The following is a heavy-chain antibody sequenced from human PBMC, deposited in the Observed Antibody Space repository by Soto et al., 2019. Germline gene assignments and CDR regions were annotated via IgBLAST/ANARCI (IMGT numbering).Heavy chain of an antibody. CDR2: ISAYNGNT. CDR1: GYTFTSYG. D-gene: IGHD6-13*01. CDR3: ARGGRLRIAAAVHTFDY. Sequence: ASVKVSCKASGYTFTSYGISWVRQAPGQGLEWMGWISAYNGNTNYAQKLQGRVTMTTDTSTSTAYMELRSLRSDDTAVYYCARGGRLRIAAAVHTFDYWGQGTLVTVSS. J-gene: IGHJ4*02. V-gene: IGHV1-18*04.